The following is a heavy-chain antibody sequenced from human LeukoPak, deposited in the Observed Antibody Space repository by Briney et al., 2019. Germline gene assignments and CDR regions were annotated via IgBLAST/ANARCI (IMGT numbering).Heavy chain of an antibody. Sequence: GGSLRLSCAGSGFTFSSYSMNWVRQAPGKGLEWVSSISSSSSYIYYADSVKGRFTISRDNAKNSLYLQMNSLRAEDTAVYYCARDEVRGYGYLGYWGQGTLVTVSS. CDR3: ARDEVRGYGYLGY. CDR1: GFTFSSYS. J-gene: IGHJ4*02. V-gene: IGHV3-21*01. CDR2: ISSSSSYI. D-gene: IGHD2-2*03.